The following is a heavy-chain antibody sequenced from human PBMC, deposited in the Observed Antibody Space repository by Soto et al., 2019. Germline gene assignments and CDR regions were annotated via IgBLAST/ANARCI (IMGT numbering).Heavy chain of an antibody. CDR3: ARGSGAYYSYMDV. CDR1: GFTFSSHG. Sequence: SLRLSCAASGFTFSSHGMHWVRQAPGKGLEWVAVIWYDGNIKYYVDSVKGRFTISRDNSKNTLYLQVHSLRAEDTAVYYCARGSGAYYSYMDVWGKGTTVTVSS. J-gene: IGHJ6*03. CDR2: IWYDGNIK. V-gene: IGHV3-33*01.